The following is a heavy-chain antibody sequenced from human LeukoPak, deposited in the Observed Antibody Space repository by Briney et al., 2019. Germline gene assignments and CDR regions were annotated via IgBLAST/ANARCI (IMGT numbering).Heavy chain of an antibody. D-gene: IGHD4-17*01. V-gene: IGHV4-4*07. J-gene: IGHJ6*03. Sequence: PSETLSLTCTVSGGSISSYYWSWIRQPAGKGLEWIGRIYTSGSTNYNPSLKSRVTMSVDTSKNQFSLKLSSVTAADTAVYYCARNYGDYVVGYYYYYMDVWGKGTTVTVSS. CDR3: ARNYGDYVVGYYYYYMDV. CDR2: IYTSGST. CDR1: GGSISSYY.